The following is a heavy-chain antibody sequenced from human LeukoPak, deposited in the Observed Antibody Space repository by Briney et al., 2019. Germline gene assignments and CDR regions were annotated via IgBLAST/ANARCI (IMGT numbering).Heavy chain of an antibody. CDR3: VRRVPYSSSSVYFDC. CDR2: ISDSGGST. J-gene: IGHJ4*02. Sequence: GGSLRVSCAASGFTFSSYVMSWVRQAPGKGLEWVSAISDSGGSTYYADSVKGRFTISRDNSKNTVYLQMNSLRAEDTALYYCVRRVPYSSSSVYFDCWGQGTLVTVSS. V-gene: IGHV3-23*01. D-gene: IGHD6-6*01. CDR1: GFTFSSYV.